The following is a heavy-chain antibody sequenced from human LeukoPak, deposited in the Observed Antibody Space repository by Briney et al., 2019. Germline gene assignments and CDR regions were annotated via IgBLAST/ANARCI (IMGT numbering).Heavy chain of an antibody. V-gene: IGHV1-2*02. CDR3: AKNPYEYYFDY. Sequence: ASARVSCKASGYTLTGYYMHWLRQAPGQGLEWMGWINPNSGDTNYAQKFQGRVTMTRDTSISTAYMELSRLTSDDTVVYYCAKNPYEYYFDYWGQGTLVTVSS. CDR2: INPNSGDT. D-gene: IGHD5-12*01. CDR1: GYTLTGYY. J-gene: IGHJ4*02.